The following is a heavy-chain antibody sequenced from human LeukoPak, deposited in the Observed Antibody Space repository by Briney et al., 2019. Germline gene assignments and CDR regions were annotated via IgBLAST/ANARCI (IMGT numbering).Heavy chain of an antibody. V-gene: IGHV4-39*07. CDR1: GGSISSSSYY. CDR2: IYYSGST. J-gene: IGHJ3*02. CDR3: ARGAEAVVVVAATADAFDI. D-gene: IGHD2-15*01. Sequence: SETLSLTCTVSGGSISSSSYYWGWIRQPPGKGLEWIGSIYYSGSTYYNPSLKSRVTISVDTSKNQFSLKLSSVTAADTAVYYCARGAEAVVVVAATADAFDIWGQGTMVTVSS.